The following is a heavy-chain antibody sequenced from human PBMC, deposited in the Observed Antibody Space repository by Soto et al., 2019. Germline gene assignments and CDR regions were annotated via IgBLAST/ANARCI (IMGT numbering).Heavy chain of an antibody. J-gene: IGHJ6*03. CDR3: ARGGRDIVVVPAAPIGYYMDV. D-gene: IGHD2-2*01. V-gene: IGHV1-8*01. CDR2: MNPNSGNT. CDR1: GYTFTSYD. Sequence: QVQLVQSGAEVKKPGASVKVSCKASGYTFTSYDINWVRQATGQGLEWMGWMNPNSGNTGYAQKSQGRLTMTRNTDKSTAYMELSSLRSEDTAVYYCARGGRDIVVVPAAPIGYYMDVWGKGTTVTVSS.